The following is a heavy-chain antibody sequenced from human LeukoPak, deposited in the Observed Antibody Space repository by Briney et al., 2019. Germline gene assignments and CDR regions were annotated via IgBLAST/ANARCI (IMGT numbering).Heavy chain of an antibody. Sequence: EASVKVSCKASGYTFTGYYMHWVRQAPGQGLEWMGWINPNSGGTNYAQKFQGRVTITADKSTSTAYMELSSLRSEDTAVYYCAREDNRGYGSKYYYYGMDVWGQGTTVTVSS. J-gene: IGHJ6*02. D-gene: IGHD5-12*01. V-gene: IGHV1-2*02. CDR3: AREDNRGYGSKYYYYGMDV. CDR1: GYTFTGYY. CDR2: INPNSGGT.